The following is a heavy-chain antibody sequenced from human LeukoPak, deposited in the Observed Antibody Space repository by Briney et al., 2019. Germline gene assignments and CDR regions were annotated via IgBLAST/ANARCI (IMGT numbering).Heavy chain of an antibody. Sequence: GASVKVSCKASGYTFTRYGISWARQAPGQGLEWRGWINPNSGGTNYAQKFQGRVTMTRDTSISTAYMELSRLRSDDTAVYYCATAYCSSTSCSRVFSFDYWGQGTLVTVSS. V-gene: IGHV1-2*02. CDR3: ATAYCSSTSCSRVFSFDY. J-gene: IGHJ4*02. D-gene: IGHD2-2*01. CDR1: GYTFTRYG. CDR2: INPNSGGT.